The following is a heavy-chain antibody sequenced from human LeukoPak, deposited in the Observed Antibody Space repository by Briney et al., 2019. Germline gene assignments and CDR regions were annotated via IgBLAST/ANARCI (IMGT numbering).Heavy chain of an antibody. CDR1: GGSISSYY. V-gene: IGHV4-59*01. Sequence: SETLSLTCTVSGGSISSYYWSWIRQPPGKGLEWIGYIYYSGSTNYNPSLKSRVTISVDTSKNQFSLKPSSVTAADTAVYYCARGYCSGGSCHSGRWYFDLWGRGTLVTVSS. CDR3: ARGYCSGGSCHSGRWYFDL. CDR2: IYYSGST. D-gene: IGHD2-15*01. J-gene: IGHJ2*01.